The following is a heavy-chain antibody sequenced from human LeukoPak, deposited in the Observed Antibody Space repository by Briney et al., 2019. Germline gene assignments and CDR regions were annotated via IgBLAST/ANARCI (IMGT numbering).Heavy chain of an antibody. CDR2: ISYDGSNK. J-gene: IGHJ4*02. Sequence: PGGSLRLSCAASGFTFSSYAMHWVRQAPGKGLEWVAVISYDGSNKYYADSVKGRFTISRDSSKNTLYLQMNSLRAEDTAVYYCARAPAYSSGWYYFDYWGQGTLVTVSS. CDR1: GFTFSSYA. CDR3: ARAPAYSSGWYYFDY. V-gene: IGHV3-30-3*01. D-gene: IGHD6-19*01.